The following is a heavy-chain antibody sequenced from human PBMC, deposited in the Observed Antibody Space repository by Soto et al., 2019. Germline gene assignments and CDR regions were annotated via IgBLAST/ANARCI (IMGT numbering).Heavy chain of an antibody. CDR3: AKDGAVRGVKYYGMDV. D-gene: IGHD2-8*02. J-gene: IGHJ6*02. Sequence: SGGSLRLSCAASGFTFNTFGMSWVRQAPGKGLEWVSTISFNGGGTWYADSVKGRFTISRDNSRNMLFLQMSSLRAEDTAVYSCAKDGAVRGVKYYGMDVWGQGTMVTVS. CDR1: GFTFNTFG. V-gene: IGHV3-23*01. CDR2: ISFNGGGT.